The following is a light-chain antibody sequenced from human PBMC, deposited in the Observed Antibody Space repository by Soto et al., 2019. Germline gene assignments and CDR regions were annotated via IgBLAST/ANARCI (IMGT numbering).Light chain of an antibody. CDR1: ESVSSGY. CDR3: QQRSHWPPIT. Sequence: ETVLTQSPGTLSLSPGERATLSCRATESVSSGYLAWYQQKPGQAPRLLIYGASNRATGIPDRFSGSGSGTDFSLTISSLEPEDFAVYYCQQRSHWPPITFGQGTRLEIK. V-gene: IGKV3D-20*02. CDR2: GAS. J-gene: IGKJ5*01.